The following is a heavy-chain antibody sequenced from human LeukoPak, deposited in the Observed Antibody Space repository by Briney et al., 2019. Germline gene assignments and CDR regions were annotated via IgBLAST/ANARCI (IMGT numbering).Heavy chain of an antibody. J-gene: IGHJ6*04. D-gene: IGHD2-2*01. CDR3: ARAKGYCSSTSCYGMDV. CDR1: GGTFSSYA. Sequence: SVKVSCKASGGTFSSYAISRVRQAPGQGLEWMGTIITIFGTANYAQKFHGRVTITTEESTSTAYMELSSLRSEDTAVYYCARAKGYCSSTSCYGMDVWGKGTTVTVSS. V-gene: IGHV1-69*05. CDR2: IITIFGTA.